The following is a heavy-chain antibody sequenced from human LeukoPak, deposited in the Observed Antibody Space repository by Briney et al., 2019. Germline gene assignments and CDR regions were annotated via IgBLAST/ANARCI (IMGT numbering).Heavy chain of an antibody. Sequence: GGSLRLSCAASGFTFSSYAMSWVRQAPGEGLEWVSLLSGSGGSTYYADSVKGRFTISRDNSKNTLYLQMNSLRAEDTAVYYCARDYCGGDCYVDYWGQGTLVTVSS. V-gene: IGHV3-23*01. D-gene: IGHD2-21*02. CDR2: LSGSGGST. CDR3: ARDYCGGDCYVDY. CDR1: GFTFSSYA. J-gene: IGHJ4*02.